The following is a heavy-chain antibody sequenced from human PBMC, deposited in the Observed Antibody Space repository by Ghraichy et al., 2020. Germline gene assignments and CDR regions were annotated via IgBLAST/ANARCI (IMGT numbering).Heavy chain of an antibody. CDR1: GFIFTTYA. CDR3: AREWDKQNYYYYGMDV. Sequence: SCAASGFIFTTYAMHWVRQTPGTGLEWVAFIWYDGSKKYYADSVKGRFTISRDNSRQTLYLQMNSLRAEDTAVYYCAREWDKQNYYYYGMDVWGQGTTVTGS. CDR2: IWYDGSKK. J-gene: IGHJ6*02. V-gene: IGHV3-33*01. D-gene: IGHD1-26*01.